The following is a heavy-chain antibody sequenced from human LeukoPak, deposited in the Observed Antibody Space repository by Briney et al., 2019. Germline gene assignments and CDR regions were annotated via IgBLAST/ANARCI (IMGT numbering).Heavy chain of an antibody. J-gene: IGHJ5*02. Sequence: AGGSLRLSCAASGFTFSDYYMSWIRQAPGKGLEWVSYISSSGSTIYYADSVKGRFTISRDNAKNSLYLQMNSLRAEDTAVYYCARDLNPFRDYGDYVGWFAPWGQGTLVTVSS. CDR3: ARDLNPFRDYGDYVGWFAP. CDR1: GFTFSDYY. V-gene: IGHV3-11*01. D-gene: IGHD4-17*01. CDR2: ISSSGSTI.